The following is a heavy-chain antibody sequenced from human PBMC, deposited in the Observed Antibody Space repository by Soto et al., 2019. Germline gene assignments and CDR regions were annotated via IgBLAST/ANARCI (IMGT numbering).Heavy chain of an antibody. Sequence: GASVKVSCKASGYTFTSYGISWVRQAPGQGLEWMGWISAYNGNTNYAQKLQGRVTMTEDTSTDTAYMELSSLRSEDTAVYYCATDRVLTMIVVGTFRGAFDIWGQGTMVTVSS. CDR1: GYTFTSYG. J-gene: IGHJ3*02. D-gene: IGHD3-22*01. CDR3: ATDRVLTMIVVGTFRGAFDI. V-gene: IGHV1-18*01. CDR2: ISAYNGNT.